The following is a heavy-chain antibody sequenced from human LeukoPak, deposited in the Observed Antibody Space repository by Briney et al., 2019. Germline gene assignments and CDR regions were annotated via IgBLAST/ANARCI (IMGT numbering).Heavy chain of an antibody. J-gene: IGHJ4*02. V-gene: IGHV1-46*01. D-gene: IGHD4-17*01. CDR3: ASGGTTYDY. CDR1: GYTFTNYG. Sequence: GASVKVSCKASGYTFTNYGTSWVRQAPGQGLEWMGIINPSGGSTSYAQKFQGRVTMTRDMSTSTVYMELSSLRSEDTAVYYCASGGTTYDYWGQGTLVTVSS. CDR2: INPSGGST.